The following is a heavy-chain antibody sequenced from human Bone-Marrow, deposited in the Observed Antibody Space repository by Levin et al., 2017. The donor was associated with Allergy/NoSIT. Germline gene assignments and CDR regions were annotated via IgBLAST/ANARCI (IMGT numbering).Heavy chain of an antibody. CDR2: IHYIFIT. Sequence: PSYTLSLTFTLSSLSINIYYSYFILILHSPFNFLYFIFYIHYIFITYYNPSLRSRLTISIDTSKKQFSLRLNSATAADTATYYCARRYGSGDYYDYFDSWGKGTRVTVSS. CDR1: SLSINIYYSY. V-gene: IGHV4-30-4*01. CDR3: ARRYGSGDYYDYFDS. J-gene: IGHJ4*02. D-gene: IGHD3-10*01.